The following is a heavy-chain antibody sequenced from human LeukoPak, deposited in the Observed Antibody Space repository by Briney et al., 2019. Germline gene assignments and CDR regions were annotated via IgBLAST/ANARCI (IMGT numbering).Heavy chain of an antibody. V-gene: IGHV3-48*01. D-gene: IGHD3-22*01. Sequence: GGSLRLSCAASGFTFSYYSMNWVRQAPGKGLEWVSYISDSSDTMYYADSVKGRFTISRDNAKNSLYLQMNSLRAEDTAVYYCARDRGSSGYDFTDFDYWGQGTLVTVSS. J-gene: IGHJ4*02. CDR1: GFTFSYYS. CDR3: ARDRGSSGYDFTDFDY. CDR2: ISDSSDTM.